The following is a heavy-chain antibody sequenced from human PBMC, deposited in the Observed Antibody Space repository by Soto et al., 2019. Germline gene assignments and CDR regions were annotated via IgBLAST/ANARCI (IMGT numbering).Heavy chain of an antibody. CDR2: IYYSGST. V-gene: IGHV4-31*03. CDR3: ARGLAAIAASWFDP. Sequence: LSLTCTVSGGSISSGGYYWSWIRQHPGKGLEWIGYIYYSGSTYYNPSLKSRVTISVDTSKNQFSLKLSSVTAADTAVYYCARGLAAIAASWFDPWGQGTLVTVSS. J-gene: IGHJ5*02. CDR1: GGSISSGGYY. D-gene: IGHD6-25*01.